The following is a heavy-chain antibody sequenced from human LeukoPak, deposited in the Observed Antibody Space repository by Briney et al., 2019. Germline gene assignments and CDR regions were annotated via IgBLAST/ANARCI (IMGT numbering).Heavy chain of an antibody. Sequence: GESLKVSFKGSGYRFTSYWIGWVRQMPGKGLGGMGIIYPGDSDTRYSPSFQGQVTISADKSISTAYLQWSSLKASDTAMYYCARSGYCSGGSCYRRAFDIWGQGTMVTVSS. D-gene: IGHD2-15*01. CDR3: ARSGYCSGGSCYRRAFDI. CDR1: GYRFTSYW. J-gene: IGHJ3*02. V-gene: IGHV5-51*01. CDR2: IYPGDSDT.